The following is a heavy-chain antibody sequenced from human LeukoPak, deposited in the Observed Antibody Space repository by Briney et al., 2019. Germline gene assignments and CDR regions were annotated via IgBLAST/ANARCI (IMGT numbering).Heavy chain of an antibody. Sequence: ASVKVSCKASGGTFSSYAISWVRQAPGQGLEWMGGIIPIFGPANYAQKFQGRVTITTDESTSTAYMELSSLRSEDTAVYYCARVVGAPNSGWYYFDYWGQGTLVTVSS. D-gene: IGHD6-19*01. CDR3: ARVVGAPNSGWYYFDY. V-gene: IGHV1-69*05. CDR2: IIPIFGPA. CDR1: GGTFSSYA. J-gene: IGHJ4*02.